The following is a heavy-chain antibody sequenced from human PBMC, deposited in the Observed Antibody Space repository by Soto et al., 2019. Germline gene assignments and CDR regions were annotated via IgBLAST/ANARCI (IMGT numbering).Heavy chain of an antibody. CDR1: GFIFSSYG. V-gene: IGHV3-48*02. D-gene: IGHD3-22*01. CDR2: ISSSSSTI. J-gene: IGHJ4*02. Sequence: EVHLVESGGGLVQPGGSLRLSCAASGFIFSSYGMNWVRQAPGKGLEWVSFISSSSSTIYYADSVEGRFTISRDNAKNSLYLQMNSLRDEDTAVYYCARDVGYYYDSSGYYRFDYWGQGTLVTVSS. CDR3: ARDVGYYYDSSGYYRFDY.